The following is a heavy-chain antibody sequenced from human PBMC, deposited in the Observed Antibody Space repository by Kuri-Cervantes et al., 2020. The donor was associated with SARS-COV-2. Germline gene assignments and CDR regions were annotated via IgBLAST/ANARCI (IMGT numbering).Heavy chain of an antibody. D-gene: IGHD6-19*01. V-gene: IGHV5-10-1*01. CDR1: GYSFTSYW. CDR3: ARQGAYSSGYTDY. J-gene: IGHJ4*02. CDR2: IDPSDSYT. Sequence: GESLKISCKGSGYSFTSYWISWVRQMPGKGLEWMGRIDPSDSYTNYRPSFQGHVTISADKSISTAYLQWSSLKASDTAMYYCARQGAYSSGYTDYWGQGTLVTVSS.